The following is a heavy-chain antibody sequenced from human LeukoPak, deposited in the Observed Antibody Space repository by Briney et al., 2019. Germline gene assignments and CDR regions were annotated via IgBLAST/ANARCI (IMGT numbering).Heavy chain of an antibody. D-gene: IGHD2-2*01. Sequence: GGSLRLSCAASGFTFSSYSMNWVRQAPGKGLEWVSYISSSSSTIYYADPVKGRFTISRDNAKNSLYLQMNSLRAEDTAVYYCARRRCSSTSCYGRNWFDPWGQGTLVTVSS. CDR1: GFTFSSYS. CDR2: ISSSSSTI. V-gene: IGHV3-48*01. J-gene: IGHJ5*02. CDR3: ARRRCSSTSCYGRNWFDP.